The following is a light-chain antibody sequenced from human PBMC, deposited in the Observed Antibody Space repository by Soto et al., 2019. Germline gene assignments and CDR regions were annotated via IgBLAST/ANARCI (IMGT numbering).Light chain of an antibody. Sequence: QSALTQPASVSGSPGQSITISCTGTSSDVGGYNYVSWYQQHPGKAPKLIIYEVNNRPSGVSDRFSASKSGNTASLTISSLQTEDEAEYYCSSWTTSDPYVFGTGTKVTVL. J-gene: IGLJ1*01. CDR2: EVN. V-gene: IGLV2-14*01. CDR1: SSDVGGYNY. CDR3: SSWTTSDPYV.